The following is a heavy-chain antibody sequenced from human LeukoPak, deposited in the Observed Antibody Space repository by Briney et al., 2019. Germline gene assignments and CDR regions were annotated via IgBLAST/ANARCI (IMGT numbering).Heavy chain of an antibody. J-gene: IGHJ4*02. Sequence: GGSLRLCCAASGFSFSSYEMNWVRLAQRKWLELVANIRQDGREQYYVDSVKGRFTISRDNAKNSLYLQMNSLRAEDTAVYYCARSKRTTVTFLLDNWGQGTLVTVSS. CDR2: IRQDGREQ. CDR3: ARSKRTTVTFLLDN. V-gene: IGHV3-7*01. CDR1: GFSFSSYE. D-gene: IGHD4-17*01.